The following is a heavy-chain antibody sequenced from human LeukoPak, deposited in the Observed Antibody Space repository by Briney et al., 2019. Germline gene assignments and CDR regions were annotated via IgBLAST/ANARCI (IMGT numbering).Heavy chain of an antibody. CDR1: GYFSTAYY. J-gene: IGHJ3*01. CDR2: IRHDGHT. Sequence: SETLSLTCTVSGYFSTAYYWGWNRQPPGKGLEWIASIRHDGHTYYNPSLKSQVTISIDMSRNQFSLKLNSLTAADTAVYYCARQVATKGEWAFDVWGQGTMVTVSS. V-gene: IGHV4-38-2*02. D-gene: IGHD5-12*01. CDR3: ARQVATKGEWAFDV.